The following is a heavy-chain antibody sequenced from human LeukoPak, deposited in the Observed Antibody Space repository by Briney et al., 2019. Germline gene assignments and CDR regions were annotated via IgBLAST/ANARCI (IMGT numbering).Heavy chain of an antibody. J-gene: IGHJ4*02. CDR1: GGSFSGYY. CDR2: INHSGST. V-gene: IGHV4-34*01. CDR3: AYYGSGSYDQPQFDY. D-gene: IGHD3-10*01. Sequence: SETLSLTCAVYGGSFSGYYWSWIRQPPGKGLEWIGEINHSGSTNYNPSLKSRVTISVDTSKNQFSLKLSSVTAADTAVYYCAYYGSGSYDQPQFDYWGQGTLVTVSS.